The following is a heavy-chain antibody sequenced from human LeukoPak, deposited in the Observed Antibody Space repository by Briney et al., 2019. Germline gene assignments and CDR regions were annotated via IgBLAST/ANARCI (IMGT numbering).Heavy chain of an antibody. CDR1: GFTFSSSS. D-gene: IGHD2-21*02. CDR3: ARDRDWVFDY. J-gene: IGHJ4*02. Sequence: GGSLRLSCAASGFTFSSSSMNWVRQAPGKGLEWVSYISTTSSTIYYADSVKGRFTISRDNAKNSLYLQMNSLRAEDTAVYYCARDRDWVFDYWGQGTLVTVSS. V-gene: IGHV3-48*01. CDR2: ISTTSSTI.